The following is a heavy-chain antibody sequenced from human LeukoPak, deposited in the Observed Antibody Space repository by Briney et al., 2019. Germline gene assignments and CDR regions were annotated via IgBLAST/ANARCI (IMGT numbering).Heavy chain of an antibody. CDR2: ISAYNGNT. CDR3: ARGRGQRLDGYNFDGAFDI. D-gene: IGHD5-24*01. J-gene: IGHJ3*02. CDR1: GYTFTSYG. V-gene: IGHV1-18*01. Sequence: GASVRGSCRASGYTFTSYGMSWVRQEHGQGLEWMGWISAYNGNTNYAQKLQGRVTMTTDTSTSTAYMELRSLRSDDTAVYYCARGRGQRLDGYNFDGAFDIWGQGTMVTVSS.